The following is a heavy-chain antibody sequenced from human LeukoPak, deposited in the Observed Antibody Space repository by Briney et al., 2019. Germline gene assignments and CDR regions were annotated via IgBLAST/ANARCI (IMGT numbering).Heavy chain of an antibody. CDR2: ISSSSSYI. V-gene: IGHV3-21*01. D-gene: IGHD2-2*01. Sequence: AGGSLRLSCAASGFTFSSYSMNWVRQAPGKGLEWVSSISSSSSYIYYADSVKGRFTISRDNAKNSPYLQMNSLRAEDTAVYYCARAPARYCSSTSCYGFDPWGQGTLVTVSS. CDR3: ARAPARYCSSTSCYGFDP. CDR1: GFTFSSYS. J-gene: IGHJ5*02.